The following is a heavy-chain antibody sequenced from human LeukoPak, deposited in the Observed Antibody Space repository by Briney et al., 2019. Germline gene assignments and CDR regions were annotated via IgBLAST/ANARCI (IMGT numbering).Heavy chain of an antibody. V-gene: IGHV1-18*01. CDR1: GYTFTSYG. D-gene: IGHD3-10*01. Sequence: ASVKVSCKTSGYTFTSYGINWVRQAPGQGLEWMGWISGYNGKTNYAQKLQGRVTMTTDTSTNTAYMELRSLRSDDTAVYYCARDAREVLLWFGELDPWGQGTLVTVSS. CDR2: ISGYNGKT. CDR3: ARDAREVLLWFGELDP. J-gene: IGHJ5*02.